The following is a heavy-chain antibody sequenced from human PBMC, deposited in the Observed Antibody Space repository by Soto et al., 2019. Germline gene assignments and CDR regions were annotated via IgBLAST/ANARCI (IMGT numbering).Heavy chain of an antibody. CDR1: GFTFSAYD. CDR2: IGTQHDT. J-gene: IGHJ5*02. V-gene: IGHV3-13*01. Sequence: EVQLVESGGGLVQPGGSLRLSCAASGFTFSAYDMHWVRQATGKGLEWVSAIGTQHDTYYPDSVKGRFTISRENAKNSVDFQKNSPGGGDTAVYFCAKQGSYWHGGGGWIDPWGQGTLVTVSS. CDR3: AKQGSYWHGGGGWIDP. D-gene: IGHD2-8*02.